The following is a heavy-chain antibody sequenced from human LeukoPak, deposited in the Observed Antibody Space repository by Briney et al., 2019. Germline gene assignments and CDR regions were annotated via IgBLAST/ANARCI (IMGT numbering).Heavy chain of an antibody. J-gene: IGHJ4*02. CDR3: VRDHYGYNSVDY. CDR2: IKSDGSST. V-gene: IGHV3-74*01. D-gene: IGHD4-17*01. Sequence: GGSLRLSCAASGFTFRTYWMHWVRQAPGKGLVWVSRIKSDGSSTNYADSVKGRFTISRDNAKNTLYLQMNSLRADDTAVYYCVRDHYGYNSVDYWGQGTLVTVSS. CDR1: GFTFRTYW.